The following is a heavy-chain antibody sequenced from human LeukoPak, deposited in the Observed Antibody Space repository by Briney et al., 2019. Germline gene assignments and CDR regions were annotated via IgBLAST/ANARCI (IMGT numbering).Heavy chain of an antibody. CDR2: IYPGDSDT. CDR1: GYSFISYW. J-gene: IGHJ4*02. D-gene: IGHD3-22*01. CDR3: ARRDYYDSSNYYYFDY. V-gene: IGHV5-51*01. Sequence: GESLKISFKGSGYSFISYWIGWVRQMLGKGLEWMGIIYPGDSDTRYSPSFQGQVTISADKSISTAYLQWSSLKASDTAMYYCARRDYYDSSNYYYFDYWGQGTLVTVSS.